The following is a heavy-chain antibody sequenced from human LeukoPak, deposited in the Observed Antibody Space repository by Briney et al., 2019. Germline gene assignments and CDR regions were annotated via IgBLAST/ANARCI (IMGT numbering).Heavy chain of an antibody. CDR3: ARGLAVAGYYYYYGMDV. J-gene: IGHJ6*02. D-gene: IGHD6-19*01. Sequence: SETRSLTCTVSGGSISSYYWSWIRQPPGKGLEWVGYIYYSGSTNYNPSLKSRVTISVDTSKNQFSLKLSSVTAADTAVYYCARGLAVAGYYYYYGMDVWGQGTTVTVSS. V-gene: IGHV4-59*01. CDR1: GGSISSYY. CDR2: IYYSGST.